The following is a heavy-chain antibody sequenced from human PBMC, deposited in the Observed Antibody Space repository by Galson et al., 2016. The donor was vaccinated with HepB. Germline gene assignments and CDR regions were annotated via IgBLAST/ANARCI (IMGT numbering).Heavy chain of an antibody. CDR3: ARTQFVRGFFTVTAQSHLDY. D-gene: IGHD4-17*01. CDR1: GFTFSSYW. Sequence: SLRLSCAASGFTFSSYWMSWVRQTPGKGLEWVANIKYDESQKYYEGSVRGRFTISRDNAKASPFLQMNSLRVDDTAVYYCARTQFVRGFFTVTAQSHLDYWGQGALVTVS. V-gene: IGHV3-7*01. CDR2: IKYDESQK. J-gene: IGHJ4*02.